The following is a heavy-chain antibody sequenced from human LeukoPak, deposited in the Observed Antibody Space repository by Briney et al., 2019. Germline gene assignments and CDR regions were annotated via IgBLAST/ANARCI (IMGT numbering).Heavy chain of an antibody. CDR1: RGTFSRYS. J-gene: IGHJ5*02. V-gene: IGHV1-69*06. CDR2: IMPIFGTA. D-gene: IGHD1-1*01. CDR3: ARDWGTTGTTGWFDP. Sequence: FSVNVSRKASRGTFSRYSIRPVRQAPGQGREWMGGIMPIFGTANYAQKFQGRVTIPADKSTSTAYMELSSLRSEDTAVYYCARDWGTTGTTGWFDPWGQGTLVTVSS.